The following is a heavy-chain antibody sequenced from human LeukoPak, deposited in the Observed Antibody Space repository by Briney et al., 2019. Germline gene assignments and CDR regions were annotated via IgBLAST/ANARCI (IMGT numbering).Heavy chain of an antibody. J-gene: IGHJ5*02. V-gene: IGHV1-69*13. CDR1: GGTFSSYA. CDR3: ARDRSLDIVVVPAAIGGWFDP. D-gene: IGHD2-2*01. Sequence: SVTVSCKASGGTFSSYAISWVRQAPGQGLEWMGGIIPIFGTANYAQKFQGRVTITADESTSTAYMELSSLRSEDTAVYYRARDRSLDIVVVPAAIGGWFDPWGQGTLVTVSS. CDR2: IIPIFGTA.